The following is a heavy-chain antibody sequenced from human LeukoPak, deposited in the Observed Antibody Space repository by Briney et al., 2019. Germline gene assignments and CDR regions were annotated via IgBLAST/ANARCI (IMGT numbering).Heavy chain of an antibody. CDR1: GRSISRYY. J-gene: IGHJ6*02. CDR2: IYTSGST. D-gene: IGHD6-13*01. CDR3: ARDQTIAAAGSTDYGMDV. V-gene: IGHV4-4*07. Sequence: PAETLSLTCTVSGRSISRYYWSGIGQPGGKGREGIGRIYTSGSTNYNPSLRSRVTRSLDTSKNQFSLNLSSFTPADSAVHYCARDQTIAAAGSTDYGMDVWGQGTTVTVSS.